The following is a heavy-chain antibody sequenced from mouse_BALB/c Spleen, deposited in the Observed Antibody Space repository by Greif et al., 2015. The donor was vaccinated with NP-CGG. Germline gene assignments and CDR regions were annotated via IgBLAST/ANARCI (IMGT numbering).Heavy chain of an antibody. CDR2: IYPGSGNT. CDR3: ARRTGTEAMDY. CDR1: GYTFTDYY. V-gene: IGHV1-84*02. J-gene: IGHJ4*01. Sequence: LVESGPELVKPGASVKISCKASGYTFTDYYINWVKQKPGQGLEWIGWIYPGSGNTKYNEKFKGKATLTVDTSSSTAYMQLSSLTSEDTAVYFCARRTGTEAMDYWGQVTSVTVSS. D-gene: IGHD4-1*01.